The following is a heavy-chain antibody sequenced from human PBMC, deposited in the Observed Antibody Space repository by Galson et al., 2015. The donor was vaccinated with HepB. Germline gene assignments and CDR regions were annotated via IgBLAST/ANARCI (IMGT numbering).Heavy chain of an antibody. V-gene: IGHV3-11*06. CDR2: ISSSTIYT. CDR3: ARVADSDYGDHSHFDY. Sequence: SLRLSCAASGFTFSDYYMSWIRQAPGKGLEWLSYISSSTIYTNYADSVKGRFTISRDNVKNSMYLQMNSLRAEDTAVYYCARVADSDYGDHSHFDYWGQGTLVTVSS. CDR1: GFTFSDYY. D-gene: IGHD4-17*01. J-gene: IGHJ4*02.